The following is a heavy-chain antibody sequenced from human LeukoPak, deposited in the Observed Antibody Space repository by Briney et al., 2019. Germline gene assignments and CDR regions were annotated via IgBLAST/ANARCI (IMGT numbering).Heavy chain of an antibody. Sequence: SETLSLTCTVSGGSISSYYWSWIRQPAGKGLEWIGRIYTSGSTNYNPSLKSRVTMSVDTSKNQFSLKLSSVTAADTAVYYCARTSGSNPEKYYYYYYMDVWGKGTTVTISS. D-gene: IGHD3-10*01. CDR1: GGSISSYY. J-gene: IGHJ6*03. CDR2: IYTSGST. V-gene: IGHV4-4*07. CDR3: ARTSGSNPEKYYYYYYMDV.